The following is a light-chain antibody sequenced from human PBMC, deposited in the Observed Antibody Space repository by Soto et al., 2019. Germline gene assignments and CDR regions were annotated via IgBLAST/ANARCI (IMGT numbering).Light chain of an antibody. CDR3: QQYNTWPLT. Sequence: EIVMTQSPATLSVSPGERATLSCRASQSVSNNLAWYQQKPGQAPRLLIYNASTWPTGLPARFSGSGSGTEFTLTISSLQSEDFAVYYCQQYNTWPLTFGGGTKVEI. CDR1: QSVSNN. J-gene: IGKJ4*01. V-gene: IGKV3-15*01. CDR2: NAS.